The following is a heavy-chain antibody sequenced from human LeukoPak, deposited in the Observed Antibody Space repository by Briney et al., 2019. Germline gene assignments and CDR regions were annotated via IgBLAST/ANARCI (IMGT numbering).Heavy chain of an antibody. CDR2: IYYSGSA. D-gene: IGHD3-22*01. Sequence: PSETLSLTCTVSGGSISSYYWSWIRQPPGKGLEWIGYIYYSGSANYNPSLKSRVTISVDTSKNQFSLKLSSVTAADTAVYYCARQRKYYYDSSGSPYNWFDPWGQGTLVTVSS. CDR1: GGSISSYY. V-gene: IGHV4-59*08. CDR3: ARQRKYYYDSSGSPYNWFDP. J-gene: IGHJ5*02.